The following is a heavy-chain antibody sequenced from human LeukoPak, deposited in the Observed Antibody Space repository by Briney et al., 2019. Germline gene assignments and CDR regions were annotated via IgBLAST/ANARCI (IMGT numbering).Heavy chain of an antibody. CDR2: INHSGST. D-gene: IGHD4-17*01. CDR3: ARGHGDYVGPGMDV. Sequence: PSQTLSLTCTVSGGSISSGGYYWSWIRQPPGKGLEWIGEINHSGSTNYNPSLKSRVTISVDTSKNQFSLKLSSVTAADTAVYYCARGHGDYVGPGMDVWGQGTTVTVSS. CDR1: GGSISSGGYY. V-gene: IGHV4-39*07. J-gene: IGHJ6*02.